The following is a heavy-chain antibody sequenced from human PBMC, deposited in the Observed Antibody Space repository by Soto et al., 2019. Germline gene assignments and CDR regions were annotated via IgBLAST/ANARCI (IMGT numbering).Heavy chain of an antibody. CDR3: VRGGSSDWQVAFDF. CDR1: GGSSSGYF. J-gene: IGHJ3*01. V-gene: IGHV4-34*01. D-gene: IGHD6-19*01. Sequence: SETLSLTCAVYGGSSSGYFWNWIRQTPGKGLEWIGKVNHNGRNNYNPSLKSRVTISLDMSKNQISLKLTSVTAADTAVYYCVRGGSSDWQVAFDFWGQGTMVTVSS. CDR2: VNHNGRN.